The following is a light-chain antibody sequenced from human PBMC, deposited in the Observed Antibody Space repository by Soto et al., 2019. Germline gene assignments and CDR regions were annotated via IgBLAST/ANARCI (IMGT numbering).Light chain of an antibody. CDR3: SSYTDTDNSVI. CDR1: SSDVGRHNY. V-gene: IGLV2-8*01. CDR2: EVN. J-gene: IGLJ2*01. Sequence: QSALTQPPSASGSPGQSVTISCTGTSSDVGRHNYVSWYQQHPGKAPKLLIFEVNKRPSGVPDRFSASTSGITASLTVSGLQPEDEAAYYCSSYTDTDNSVIFGGGTKVTVL.